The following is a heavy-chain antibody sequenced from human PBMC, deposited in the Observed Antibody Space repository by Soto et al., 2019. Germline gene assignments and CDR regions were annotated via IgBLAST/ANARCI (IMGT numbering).Heavy chain of an antibody. V-gene: IGHV3-23*01. CDR3: ARRGSGSDYDY. D-gene: IGHD1-26*01. J-gene: IGHJ4*02. CDR1: GFTFSSYA. Sequence: EVPLLESGGGLVQPGGSLRLSCAASGFTFSSYAMRWVRQAPVKGLEWVSAISGSGDSTYYADSVKGRFTISRDNSKTTLYLQMNSLRAEETAVYYCARRGSGSDYDYWGQGTLVTVSS. CDR2: ISGSGDST.